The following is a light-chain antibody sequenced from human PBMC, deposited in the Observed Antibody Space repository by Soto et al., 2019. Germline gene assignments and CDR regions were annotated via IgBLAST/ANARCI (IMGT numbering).Light chain of an antibody. J-gene: IGKJ1*01. V-gene: IGKV3-20*01. Sequence: EIVLTQSPGTLSLSPGERATLSCRASQSVSSNYLAWYLQKPGQAPILLIYGASTGATGIPGRFSGSGSGTDFTLTISRLEPEDFAVYYCQQYGSSPGTFGQGTKVDIK. CDR2: GAS. CDR1: QSVSSNY. CDR3: QQYGSSPGT.